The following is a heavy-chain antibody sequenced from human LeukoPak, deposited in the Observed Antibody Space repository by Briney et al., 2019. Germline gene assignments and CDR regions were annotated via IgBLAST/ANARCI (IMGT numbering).Heavy chain of an antibody. D-gene: IGHD3-10*01. CDR1: GGSFSGYY. V-gene: IGHV4-34*01. CDR2: INHSGST. CDR3: ARGRGWFGELRKRWFDP. Sequence: SETLSLTCAVYGGSFSGYYWSWIRQPPGKGLEWIGEINHSGSTNYNPSLKSRVTISVDTSKNQFSLKLNSVTAADTAVYYCARGRGWFGELRKRWFDPWGQGTLVTVSS. J-gene: IGHJ5*02.